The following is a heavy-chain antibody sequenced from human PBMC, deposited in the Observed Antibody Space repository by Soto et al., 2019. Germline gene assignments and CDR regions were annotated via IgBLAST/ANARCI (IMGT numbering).Heavy chain of an antibody. CDR1: GFTVSSNH. CDR3: ARSLDY. V-gene: IGHV3-53*01. Sequence: EVQLVESGGDLIQPGGSLRLSCAASGFTVSSNHMSWVRQAPGKGLEWVSLIYSGGSTHYADSVKGRFTISRDKSKNTVYLRMNSLRAEDTAVYYCARSLDYWGQGTLVTVSS. CDR2: IYSGGST. J-gene: IGHJ4*02.